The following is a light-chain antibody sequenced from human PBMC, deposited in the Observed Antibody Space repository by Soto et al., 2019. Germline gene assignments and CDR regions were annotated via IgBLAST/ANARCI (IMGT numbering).Light chain of an antibody. CDR2: AAS. CDR3: QELNSYLLT. J-gene: IGKJ4*01. Sequence: IQLTQSPSSLSASVGDRVTITCRASQGISSYLAWYQQKPGKAPKLLIYAASTLQSGVPSRFSVSGSGTDFTLTISRLQPEDFATYYCQELNSYLLTDGGGTKLDIK. CDR1: QGISSY. V-gene: IGKV1-9*01.